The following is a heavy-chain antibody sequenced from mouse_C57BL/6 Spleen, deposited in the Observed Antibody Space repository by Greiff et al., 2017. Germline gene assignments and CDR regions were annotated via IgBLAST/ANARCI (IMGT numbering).Heavy chain of an antibody. CDR3: AIYYDYDPAWFAY. V-gene: IGHV1-19*01. Sequence: VQLQQSGPVLVKPGASVKMSCKASGYTFTDYYMNWVKQSHGKSLEWIGVINPYNGGTSYNQKFKGKATLTVDKSSSTAYMELNSLTSEDSAVYYCAIYYDYDPAWFAYWGQGTLVTVSA. CDR2: INPYNGGT. CDR1: GYTFTDYY. J-gene: IGHJ3*01. D-gene: IGHD2-4*01.